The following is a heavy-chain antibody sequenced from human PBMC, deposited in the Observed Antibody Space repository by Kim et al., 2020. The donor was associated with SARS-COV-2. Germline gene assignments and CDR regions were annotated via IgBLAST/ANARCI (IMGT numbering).Heavy chain of an antibody. V-gene: IGHV4-59*08. CDR3: ARLADGGDVAYYYGMDV. CDR1: GGSISSYY. Sequence: SETLSLTCTVSGGSISSYYWSWIRQPPGKGLEWIGYIYYSGSTNYNPSLKSRVTISVDTSKNQFSLKLSSVTAADTAVYYCARLADGGDVAYYYGMDVWGQGTTVTVSS. J-gene: IGHJ6*02. CDR2: IYYSGST.